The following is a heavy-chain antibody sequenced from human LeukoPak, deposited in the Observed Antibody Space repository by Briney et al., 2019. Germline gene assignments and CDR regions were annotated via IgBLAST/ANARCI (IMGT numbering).Heavy chain of an antibody. CDR2: IYNSGST. J-gene: IGHJ4*02. Sequence: ASETLSLTCTVSADSISNYYWTWLRQPPGKGLEWIGYIYNSGSTNYNTSLKSRVTISMDTSKNQFSLKLSSVTAADTAVYYCASVGTSYSYGSGGSDYWGQGTLVTVSS. CDR3: ASVGTSYSYGSGGSDY. D-gene: IGHD3-10*01. CDR1: ADSISNYY. V-gene: IGHV4-59*01.